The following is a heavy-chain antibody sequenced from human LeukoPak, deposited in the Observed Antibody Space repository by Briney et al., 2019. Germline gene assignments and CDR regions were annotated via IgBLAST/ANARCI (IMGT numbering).Heavy chain of an antibody. CDR3: ARESGYYDSSGYLDY. CDR2: IIPIFGTA. CDR1: GATFSSYA. V-gene: IGHV1-69*05. J-gene: IGHJ4*02. D-gene: IGHD3-22*01. Sequence: SVKVSCKASGATFSSYAISWVRQAPGQGLEWMGRIIPIFGTANYAQKFQGRVTITTDESTSTAYMELSSLRSEDTAVYYCARESGYYDSSGYLDYWGQGTLVTVSS.